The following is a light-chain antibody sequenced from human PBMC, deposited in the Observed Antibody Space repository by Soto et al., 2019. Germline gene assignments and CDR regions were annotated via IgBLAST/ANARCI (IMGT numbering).Light chain of an antibody. V-gene: IGLV2-14*03. CDR2: DVT. Sequence: QSALTQPASVSGSPGQSITISCTGTNSDVGGYSFVSWYQHHPGKAPKLMIYDVTDRPSGVSNRFSGSKSGNTASLTISGLQAEDEADYYCSSYTSISTYYVFGTGTKLTVL. CDR1: NSDVGGYSF. J-gene: IGLJ1*01. CDR3: SSYTSISTYYV.